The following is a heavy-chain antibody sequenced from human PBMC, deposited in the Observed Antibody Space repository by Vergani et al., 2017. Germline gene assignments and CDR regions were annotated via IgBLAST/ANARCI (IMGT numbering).Heavy chain of an antibody. V-gene: IGHV1-69*01. CDR1: GGTFSSYA. D-gene: IGHD3-3*01. CDR2: IITIFGTA. CDR3: AGPNYFWSGYSTSYYYYMDV. Sequence: QVQLVQSGAEVKKPGSSVKVSCKASGGTFSSYAISWVRQAPGQGLEWMGGIITIFGTANYAQKFQGGVTITGDESTTTAYMGLSVLRSEDTAGYYCAGPNYFWSGYSTSYYYYMDVWGKGTTVTVSS. J-gene: IGHJ6*03.